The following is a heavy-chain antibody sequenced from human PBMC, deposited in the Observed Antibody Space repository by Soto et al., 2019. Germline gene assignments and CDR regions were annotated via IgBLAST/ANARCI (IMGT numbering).Heavy chain of an antibody. CDR2: INAGSGNT. V-gene: IGHV1-3*01. Sequence: ASVKVSCKASGYTFTSYAMHWVRQAPGQRLEWMGWINAGSGNTKYAQKFQGWVTITRDTSISTAYMELSRLRSDDTAVYYCARVLRGNAQYYYGSGSYYPLAYWGQGTLVTVSS. D-gene: IGHD3-10*01. CDR3: ARVLRGNAQYYYGSGSYYPLAY. CDR1: GYTFTSYA. J-gene: IGHJ4*02.